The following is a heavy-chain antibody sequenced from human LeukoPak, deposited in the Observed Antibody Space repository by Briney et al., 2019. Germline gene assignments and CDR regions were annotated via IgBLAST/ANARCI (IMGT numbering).Heavy chain of an antibody. J-gene: IGHJ4*02. Sequence: GGSLRLSCAASGFTFSSYGMHWVRQAPAKGLEWVAFIRYDGSNKYYADSVKGRFTITRDNSKNTLYLQMNRLRAEDTAVYYCAKDPGLLWFGEYYFDYWGQGTLVTVSS. CDR1: GFTFSSYG. CDR3: AKDPGLLWFGEYYFDY. V-gene: IGHV3-30*02. D-gene: IGHD3-10*01. CDR2: IRYDGSNK.